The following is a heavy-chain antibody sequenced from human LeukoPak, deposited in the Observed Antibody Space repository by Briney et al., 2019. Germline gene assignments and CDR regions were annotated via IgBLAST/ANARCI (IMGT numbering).Heavy chain of an antibody. J-gene: IGHJ5*02. V-gene: IGHV4-38-2*02. CDR1: GYSISSGYY. D-gene: IGHD6-13*01. CDR2: IYHSGST. Sequence: PSETLSLTCTVSGYSISSGYYWGWIRQPPGKGLEWIGSIYHSGSTYYNPSLKSRVTISVDTSKNQFSLKLSSVTAADTAVYYCARWYSSSWYGGWFDPWGQGTLVTVSS. CDR3: ARWYSSSWYGGWFDP.